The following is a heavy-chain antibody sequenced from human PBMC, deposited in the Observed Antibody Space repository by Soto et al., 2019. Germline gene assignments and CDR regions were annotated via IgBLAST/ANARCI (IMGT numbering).Heavy chain of an antibody. CDR1: GYTFNTYY. V-gene: IGHV1-46*02. D-gene: IGHD2-21*02. Sequence: QVQLVQSGAEVRKPGASVKVSCKPSGYTFNTYYLHWLRQAPGQALEWMGVIHPSGGGTTSAQKFLGRVTVTRDTSTTTVFMELSSLRSDDTAVYYCARGGHIAVVTASFDYWGQGTLVTVSS. CDR2: IHPSGGGT. CDR3: ARGGHIAVVTASFDY. J-gene: IGHJ4*02.